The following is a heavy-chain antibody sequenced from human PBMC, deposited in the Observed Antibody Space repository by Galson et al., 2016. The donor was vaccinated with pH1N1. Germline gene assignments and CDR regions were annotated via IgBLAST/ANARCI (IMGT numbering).Heavy chain of an antibody. CDR2: IYWNDDK. CDR3: AKSGRYSEHHLILDY. D-gene: IGHD3-9*01. V-gene: IGHV2-5*01. J-gene: IGHJ4*02. CDR1: GFSLRTTEMG. Sequence: PALVKPTQTLTLTCTFSGFSLRTTEMGVAWIRQPPGKALEWLALIYWNDDKRYSPYLNNRLTITKDSSRNQVVLTMTNLDPMDTATYFCAKSGRYSEHHLILDYWGQGTLVTISS.